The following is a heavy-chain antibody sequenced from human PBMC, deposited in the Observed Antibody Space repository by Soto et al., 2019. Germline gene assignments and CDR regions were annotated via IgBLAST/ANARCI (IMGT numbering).Heavy chain of an antibody. V-gene: IGHV4-4*07. CDR1: GGSTSDSY. Sequence: QVQLQESGPGLVKPSETLSLLCTVSGGSTSDSYWSWIGQTAAKRLEWIGRIHSSGSHYYNPSLRSRVDMSLDRSHNQISLELREVTVADTATYYFVKNVAAVGPDWFGPWGQGTHVTVS. J-gene: IGHJ5*02. D-gene: IGHD6-13*01. CDR2: IHSSGSH. CDR3: VKNVAAVGPDWFGP.